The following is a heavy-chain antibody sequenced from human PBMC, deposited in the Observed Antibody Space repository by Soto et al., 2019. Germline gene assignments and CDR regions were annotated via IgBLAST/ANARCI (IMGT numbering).Heavy chain of an antibody. CDR3: AREGYCGTITSCSFSHH. CDR2: IYTGGTT. CDR1: GFSVSNNY. D-gene: IGHD2-2*01. J-gene: IGHJ5*02. V-gene: IGHV3-53*01. Sequence: GGSLRLSCAASGFSVSNNYMSWVGRAPGKGLEWVSVIYTGGTTHYADSVKGRFTISRDNSKNTVYLQMNSLRAEDTAVYYCAREGYCGTITSCSFSHHWGQGTQVTVSS.